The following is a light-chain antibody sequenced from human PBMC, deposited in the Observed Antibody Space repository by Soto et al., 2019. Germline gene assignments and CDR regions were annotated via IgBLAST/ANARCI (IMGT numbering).Light chain of an antibody. V-gene: IGLV2-14*01. CDR1: SSDVGGYNY. J-gene: IGLJ2*01. Sequence: QSVLTQPASVSGSPGQSITISCTGTSSDVGGYNYVSWYQQHPGKAPKLMIYDVSNRPSGVSNRFSGSKSGNTASLTISGLQAEDEADYYCSSYTSSSTLVV. CDR3: SSYTSSSTLVV. CDR2: DVS.